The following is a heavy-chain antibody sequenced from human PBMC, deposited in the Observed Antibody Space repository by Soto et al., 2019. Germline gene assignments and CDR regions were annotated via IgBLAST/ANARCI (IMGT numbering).Heavy chain of an antibody. CDR3: TKDSGIISKPGDAFDV. Sequence: PGGSLRLSCASSGFTLSMSAVHWVRQAPGKGLEWVSHISDSGGRTYYADSVKGRFTISRDRSKNTVSLQMDSLRAEDTAVYYCTKDSGIISKPGDAFDVWGPGSTV. CDR2: ISDSGGRT. D-gene: IGHD5-12*01. J-gene: IGHJ3*01. V-gene: IGHV3-23*01. CDR1: GFTLSMSA.